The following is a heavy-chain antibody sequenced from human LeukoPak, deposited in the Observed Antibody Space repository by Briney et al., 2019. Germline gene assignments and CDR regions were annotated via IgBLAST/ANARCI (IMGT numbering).Heavy chain of an antibody. CDR2: ISASGGST. J-gene: IGHJ4*02. D-gene: IGHD5-12*01. Sequence: PGGSLRLSCAASGFTFSSYAMGWVRQAPGKGLEWVSAISASGGSTFYADSVKGRFTISRDNSKNTLYLQMNSLRAEDTALYYCAKGRGYSGYDFFDYWGQGTLVTVSS. V-gene: IGHV3-23*01. CDR1: GFTFSSYA. CDR3: AKGRGYSGYDFFDY.